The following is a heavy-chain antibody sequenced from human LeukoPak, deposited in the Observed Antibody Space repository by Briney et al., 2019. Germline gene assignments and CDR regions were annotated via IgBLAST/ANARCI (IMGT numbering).Heavy chain of an antibody. V-gene: IGHV4-59*08. Sequence: PSETLSLTCTVSGGSISSYHWIWIRQPPGKGLEWIGYIHCSGSTNYNPSLKSRVTTSVDTSKKQFSLKLRSVTAADTAVYYCARSVSWGLLVRDDAFDIWGQGTMVTVSS. J-gene: IGHJ3*02. D-gene: IGHD2-21*01. CDR2: IHCSGST. CDR1: GGSISSYH. CDR3: ARSVSWGLLVRDDAFDI.